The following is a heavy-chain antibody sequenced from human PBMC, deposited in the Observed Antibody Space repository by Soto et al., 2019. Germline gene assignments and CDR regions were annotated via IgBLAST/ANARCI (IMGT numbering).Heavy chain of an antibody. D-gene: IGHD2-15*01. CDR2: IYSGGST. V-gene: IGHV3-66*01. CDR1: GFTVSSNY. J-gene: IGHJ3*02. CDR3: ARDCSGGSCYPADDAFDI. Sequence: GGSLRLSCAASGFTVSSNYMSWVRQAPGKGLEWVSVIYSGGSTYYADSVKGRFTISRDNSKNTLYLQMNSLRAEDTAVYYCARDCSGGSCYPADDAFDIWGQGTMVTVSS.